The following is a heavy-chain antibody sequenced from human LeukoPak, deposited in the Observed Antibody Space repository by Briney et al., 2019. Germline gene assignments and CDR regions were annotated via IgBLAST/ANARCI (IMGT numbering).Heavy chain of an antibody. V-gene: IGHV3-48*04. CDR1: GFTFSSYS. CDR2: ISSSSSTI. J-gene: IGHJ4*02. CDR3: ASVGDYYDSSGYYDY. D-gene: IGHD3-22*01. Sequence: PGRSLRLSCAASGFTFSSYSMNWVRQAPGKGLEWVSYISSSSSTIYYADSVKGRFTISRDNAKNSLYLQMNSLRAEDTAVYYCASVGDYYDSSGYYDYWGQGTLVTVSS.